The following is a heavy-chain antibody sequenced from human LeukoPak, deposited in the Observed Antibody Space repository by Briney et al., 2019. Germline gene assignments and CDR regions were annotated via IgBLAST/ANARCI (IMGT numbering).Heavy chain of an antibody. CDR2: IIPIFGTA. Sequence: GSSVKVSCKASGGTFSSYAISWVRQAPGQGLEWMGGIIPIFGTANYAQKFQGRVTITTDESTSTAYMELSSLRSEDTAVYYCAREMNQDDAFDIWGQGTMVTVSS. J-gene: IGHJ3*02. CDR1: GGTFSSYA. CDR3: AREMNQDDAFDI. D-gene: IGHD1-14*01. V-gene: IGHV1-69*05.